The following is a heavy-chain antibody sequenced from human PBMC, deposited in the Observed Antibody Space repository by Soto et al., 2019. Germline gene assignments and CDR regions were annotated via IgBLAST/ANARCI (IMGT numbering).Heavy chain of an antibody. CDR3: ARAAGTTVELFDY. D-gene: IGHD4-17*01. V-gene: IGHV1-69*02. CDR1: GGTFSSYT. CDR2: IIPILGIA. Sequence: QVQLVQSGAEVKKPGSSVKVSCKASGGTFSSYTISWVRQAPGQGLEWMGRIIPILGIANYAQKFQGRVTITADKSTSTAYMELSSMRSEDTAVYYCARAAGTTVELFDYWGQGTLVTVSS. J-gene: IGHJ4*02.